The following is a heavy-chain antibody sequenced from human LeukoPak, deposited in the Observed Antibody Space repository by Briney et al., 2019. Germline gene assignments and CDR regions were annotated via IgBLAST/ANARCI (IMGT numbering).Heavy chain of an antibody. J-gene: IGHJ4*02. Sequence: ASVKVSCKASGYTFTSYHIHWVRQAPGQGLEWMGWINPNSGGTNYAQKFQGRVTMTRDTSISTAYMELSRLRSDDTAVYYCARAFLGCSSTSCYSYYFDYWGQGTLVTVSS. CDR3: ARAFLGCSSTSCYSYYFDY. D-gene: IGHD2-2*01. CDR1: GYTFTSYH. CDR2: INPNSGGT. V-gene: IGHV1-2*02.